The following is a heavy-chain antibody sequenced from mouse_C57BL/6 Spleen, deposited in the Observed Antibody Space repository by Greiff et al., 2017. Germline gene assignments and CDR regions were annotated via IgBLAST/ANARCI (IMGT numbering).Heavy chain of an antibody. D-gene: IGHD1-1*01. Sequence: VQLQQSGPELVKPGASVKISCKASGYSFTDYYMNWVKQSNGKSLEWIGVINPNYGTTSYNQKFKGKATLTVDQSSSTAYMQLNSLTSEDSAVYYCAREYYYGSSRYWYFDVWGTGTTVTVSS. CDR3: AREYYYGSSRYWYFDV. V-gene: IGHV1-39*01. CDR2: INPNYGTT. J-gene: IGHJ1*03. CDR1: GYSFTDYY.